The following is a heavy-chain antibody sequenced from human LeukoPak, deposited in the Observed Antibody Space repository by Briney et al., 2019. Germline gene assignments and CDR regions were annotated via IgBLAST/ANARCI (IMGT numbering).Heavy chain of an antibody. D-gene: IGHD3-16*01. CDR2: IIPIFGTA. CDR3: ARDNDSRVPPHFDY. V-gene: IGHV1-69*06. CDR1: GGTFSNYA. J-gene: IGHJ4*02. Sequence: ASVKVSCKASGGTFSNYAITWVRQAPGQGLEWMGGIIPIFGTANYAQKFRGRVTITADKSTRTAYMDLSSLRSEDTAVYYCARDNDSRVPPHFDYWGQGTLVTVSS.